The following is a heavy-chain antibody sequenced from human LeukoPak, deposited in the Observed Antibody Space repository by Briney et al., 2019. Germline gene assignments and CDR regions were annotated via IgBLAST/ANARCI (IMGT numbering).Heavy chain of an antibody. CDR2: ISGSGGST. CDR3: AKGGSGYYWIFDY. V-gene: IGHV3-23*01. CDR1: GFTFSSYA. D-gene: IGHD3-22*01. Sequence: GGSLRLSCAASGFTFSSYAMSWVRQAPGKGLEWVSAISGSGGSTYYADSVKGRLTISRDNSKNTLYLQMNSLRAEDTAVYYCAKGGSGYYWIFDYWGQGTLVTVSS. J-gene: IGHJ4*02.